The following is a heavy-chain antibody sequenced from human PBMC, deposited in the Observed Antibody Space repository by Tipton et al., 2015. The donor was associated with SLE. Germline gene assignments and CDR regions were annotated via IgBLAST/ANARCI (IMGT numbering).Heavy chain of an antibody. CDR3: ARVGIAAAGPFDY. V-gene: IGHV4-30-4*01. Sequence: TLSLTCTVSGGSISSGDYYWSWIRQPPGKGLEWIGYIYYSGSTYYNPSLKSRVTISVDTSKNQFSLKLSSVTAADTAVYYCARVGIAAAGPFDYWGQGTLVTVSS. CDR1: GGSISSGDYY. J-gene: IGHJ4*02. CDR2: IYYSGST. D-gene: IGHD6-13*01.